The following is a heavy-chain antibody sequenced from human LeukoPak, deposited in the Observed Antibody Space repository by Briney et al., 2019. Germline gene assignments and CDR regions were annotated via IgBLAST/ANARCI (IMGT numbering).Heavy chain of an antibody. CDR1: GYTFTGYY. J-gene: IGHJ4*02. D-gene: IGHD3-9*01. CDR2: INPNSGGT. V-gene: IGHV1-2*02. CDR3: ARVLEGSPYDILTGYYNRGQLDY. Sequence: GASVKVSCKASGYTFTGYYMHWVRQAPGQGLEWMGWINPNSGGTNYAQKFQGRVTMTRDMSISTAYMELSRLRSDDTAVYYCARVLEGSPYDILTGYYNRGQLDYWGQGTLVTVSS.